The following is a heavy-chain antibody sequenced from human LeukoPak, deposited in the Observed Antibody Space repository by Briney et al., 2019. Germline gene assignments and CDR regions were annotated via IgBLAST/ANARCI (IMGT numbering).Heavy chain of an antibody. D-gene: IGHD3-10*01. Sequence: GGSLRLSCAASGFTFSSYAMSWVRQAPGKGLEWVSAISGSGGSTYYADSVKGRFTISRDNSKSTLYLQMNSLRAEDTAVYYCAKPPPDMVRVLYYFDYWGQGTLVTVSS. CDR1: GFTFSSYA. V-gene: IGHV3-23*01. CDR3: AKPPPDMVRVLYYFDY. CDR2: ISGSGGST. J-gene: IGHJ4*02.